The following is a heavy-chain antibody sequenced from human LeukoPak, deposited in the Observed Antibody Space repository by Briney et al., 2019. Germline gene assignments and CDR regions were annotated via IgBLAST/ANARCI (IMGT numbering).Heavy chain of an antibody. D-gene: IGHD4-17*01. CDR3: AAVSVDYGDSSFDF. J-gene: IGHJ4*02. CDR1: GFTFSNAW. V-gene: IGHV3-15*01. CDR2: IKSKTDGGTT. Sequence: PGGSLRLSCAASGFTFSNAWMSWVRQAPGKGLEWVGRIKSKTDGGTTDYAEPVKGRFTISRDDSKKTLYLQMNSLRTEDTALYYCAAVSVDYGDSSFDFWGQGTLVTVSS.